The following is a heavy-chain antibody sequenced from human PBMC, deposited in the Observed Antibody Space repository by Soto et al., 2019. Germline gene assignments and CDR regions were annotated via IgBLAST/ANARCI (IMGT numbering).Heavy chain of an antibody. CDR2: ISYDGSEN. Sequence: HPGGSLRLSCAASGFTFNSYAMHWVRQAPGKGLEWVALISYDGSENYYADPVKGRFTISRDNSKNTLYLQMNSLRPDDTAVYYCAKESAYRSGWCNGWGQGTLVTVSS. D-gene: IGHD6-19*01. J-gene: IGHJ4*02. V-gene: IGHV3-30*04. CDR3: AKESAYRSGWCNG. CDR1: GFTFNSYA.